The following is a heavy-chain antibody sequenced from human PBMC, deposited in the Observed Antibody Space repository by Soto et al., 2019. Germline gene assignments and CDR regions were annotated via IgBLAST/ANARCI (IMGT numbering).Heavy chain of an antibody. J-gene: IGHJ6*02. CDR3: VKDRDSNSWPSRDV. Sequence: ASVKVSCKASGYTFTGYYIHWVRQAPGQGLEYMGWINPNTGGTNYAQKFQGRVTMTTDTSTSTAYMELRSLRSDDTAVYYCVKDRDSNSWPSRDVWGPGTTVTVSS. CDR1: GYTFTGYY. V-gene: IGHV1-2*02. D-gene: IGHD3-22*01. CDR2: INPNTGGT.